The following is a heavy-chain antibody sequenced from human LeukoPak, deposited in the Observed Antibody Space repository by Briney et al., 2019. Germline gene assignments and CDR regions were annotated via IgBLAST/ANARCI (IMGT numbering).Heavy chain of an antibody. V-gene: IGHV3-64D*09. D-gene: IGHD1-26*01. CDR1: GFTFGSYA. CDR3: VKDLSGSYTFDY. Sequence: PGGSLRLSCSASGFTFGSYAMHWVRQAPGKGLEYVSGITPSGGRTRYGDSLRGRFTTSRDNSRNTLYLQVSSLRGEDTALYYCVKDLSGSYTFDYWGRGTLVTVSS. J-gene: IGHJ4*02. CDR2: ITPSGGRT.